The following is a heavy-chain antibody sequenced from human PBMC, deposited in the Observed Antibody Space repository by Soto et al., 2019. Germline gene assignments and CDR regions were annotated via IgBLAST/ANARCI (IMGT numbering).Heavy chain of an antibody. D-gene: IGHD4-17*01. CDR1: GFTFSSYG. CDR2: IWYDGSNK. J-gene: IGHJ1*01. Sequence: QVQLVESGGGVVQPGRSLRLSCAASGFTFSSYGMHWVRQAPGKGLEWVAVIWYDGSNKYYADSVKDRFTISRDNSKNTLYLQMNSLRAEDTAVYYCARDGYNGDYVHVERAEYFQHWGQGTLVTVSS. V-gene: IGHV3-33*01. CDR3: ARDGYNGDYVHVERAEYFQH.